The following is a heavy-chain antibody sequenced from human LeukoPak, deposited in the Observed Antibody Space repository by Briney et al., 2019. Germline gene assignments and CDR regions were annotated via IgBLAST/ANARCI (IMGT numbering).Heavy chain of an antibody. CDR2: IKHDASEK. CDR1: GFTFSDYW. Sequence: GGSLRLSCVASGFTFSDYWMSWVRQAPGKGLEWVAHIKHDASEKYYVDSVKGRFTISRDNSKNTLYLQMNSLRAEDTAVYFCASGKYRYGDNWFDPWGQGTLVTVSS. J-gene: IGHJ5*02. CDR3: ASGKYRYGDNWFDP. V-gene: IGHV3-7*02. D-gene: IGHD5-18*01.